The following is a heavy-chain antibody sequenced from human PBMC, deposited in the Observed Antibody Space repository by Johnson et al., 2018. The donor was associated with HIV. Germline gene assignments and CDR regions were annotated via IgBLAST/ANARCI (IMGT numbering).Heavy chain of an antibody. CDR2: INWNGGST. V-gene: IGHV3-20*04. J-gene: IGHJ3*02. Sequence: VQLVESGGGVVRPGGSLILSCAASGFTFDDYGMSWVRQAPGKGLEWVSGINWNGGSTGYADSVKGRFTISRDNAKNSLYLQMNSLQTEDTGVDYCTTERGYAFDIWGQGTMVTVSS. CDR3: TTERGYAFDI. CDR1: GFTFDDYG. D-gene: IGHD1-14*01.